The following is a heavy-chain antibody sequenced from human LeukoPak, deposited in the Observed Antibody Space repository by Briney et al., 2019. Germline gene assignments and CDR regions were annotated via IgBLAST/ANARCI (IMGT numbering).Heavy chain of an antibody. V-gene: IGHV1-46*01. Sequence: ASVKVSCKASGYTFTSYCMHWVRQAPGQGLEWMGIINPSGGSTSYAQKFQGRVTMTRDTSTSTVYMELSSLRSEDTAVYYCASQLYSSSYLNYYYYGMDVWGQGTTVTVSS. CDR3: ASQLYSSSYLNYYYYGMDV. CDR1: GYTFTSYC. J-gene: IGHJ6*02. D-gene: IGHD6-6*01. CDR2: INPSGGST.